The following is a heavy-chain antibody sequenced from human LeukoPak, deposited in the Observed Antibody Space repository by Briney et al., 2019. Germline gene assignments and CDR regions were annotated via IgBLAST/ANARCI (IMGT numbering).Heavy chain of an antibody. V-gene: IGHV4-39*07. D-gene: IGHD3-22*01. CDR1: GGSISNSSYY. J-gene: IGHJ4*02. CDR2: IYYSGST. CDR3: ARVTGYMIEDYFDY. Sequence: SETLSLTCTVSGGSISNSSYYWGWIRQPPGKGLEWIGSIYYSGSTYYNPSLKSRVTISVDTSKNQFSLRLRSVTAADTAVYYCARVTGYMIEDYFDYWGQGTLVTVSS.